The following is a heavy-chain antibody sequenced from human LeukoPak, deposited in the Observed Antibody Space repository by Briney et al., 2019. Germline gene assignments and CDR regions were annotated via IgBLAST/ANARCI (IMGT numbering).Heavy chain of an antibody. Sequence: SETLSLTCTVSGGSISNYYWSWIRQPAGKGLEYIGRIYTSGSTNYNPSLKSRVTMSVDTSKNQFSLKLSSVTASDTAVYYCARLGAADTSWFDPWGQGTLVTVSS. CDR1: GGSISNYY. J-gene: IGHJ5*02. CDR2: IYTSGST. CDR3: ARLGAADTSWFDP. V-gene: IGHV4-4*07. D-gene: IGHD6-13*01.